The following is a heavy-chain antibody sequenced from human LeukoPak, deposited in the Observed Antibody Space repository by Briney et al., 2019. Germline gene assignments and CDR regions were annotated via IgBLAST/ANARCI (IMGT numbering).Heavy chain of an antibody. D-gene: IGHD3-10*01. CDR2: IYYSGST. CDR3: ARVATPYYYGSGPHQDYYYGMDV. V-gene: IGHV4-39*07. Sequence: SETLSLTCTVSGGSISSSSYYWGWIRQPPGKGLEWIGSIYYSGSTYYNPSLKSRVTMSVDTSKNQFSLKLSSVTAADTAVYYCARVATPYYYGSGPHQDYYYGMDVWGQGTTVTVSS. CDR1: GGSISSSSYY. J-gene: IGHJ6*02.